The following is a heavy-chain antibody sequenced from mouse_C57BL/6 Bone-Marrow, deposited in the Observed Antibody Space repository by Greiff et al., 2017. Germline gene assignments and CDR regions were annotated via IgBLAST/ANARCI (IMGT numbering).Heavy chain of an antibody. Sequence: EVKLEESGPGMVKPSQSLSLTCTVTGYPITSGYDWHWIRHFPGNKLEWMGYISYSGSTNYNPSLKSRISITHDTSKNHFFLKLNSVTTEDTATYYCARETYYSNYYAMDDWGQGTSVTVSS. CDR1: GYPITSGYD. D-gene: IGHD2-5*01. J-gene: IGHJ4*01. CDR3: ARETYYSNYYAMDD. CDR2: ISYSGST. V-gene: IGHV3-1*01.